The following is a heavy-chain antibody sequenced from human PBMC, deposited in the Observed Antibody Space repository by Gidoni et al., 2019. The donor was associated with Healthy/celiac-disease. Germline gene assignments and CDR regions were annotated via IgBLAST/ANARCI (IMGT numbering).Heavy chain of an antibody. CDR2: IWYDGSNK. CDR1: GFTFSSHG. J-gene: IGHJ6*02. V-gene: IGHV3-33*01. Sequence: QVQLVESGGGVVQPGRSLRLSCAASGFTFSSHGMHWVRQAPGKGLEWVAVIWYDGSNKYYADSVKGRFTISRDNSKNTLYLQMNSLRAEDTAVYYCAREREEVVVAATNYYYYYGMDVWGQGTTVTVSS. CDR3: AREREEVVVAATNYYYYYGMDV. D-gene: IGHD2-15*01.